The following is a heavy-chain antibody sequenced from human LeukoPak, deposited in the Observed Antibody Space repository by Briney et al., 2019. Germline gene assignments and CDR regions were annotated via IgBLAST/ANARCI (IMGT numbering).Heavy chain of an antibody. J-gene: IGHJ4*02. V-gene: IGHV3-30-3*01. CDR1: GFTVSSNY. CDR3: ARWLTDIVMVTEELDY. CDR2: ISYDGSNK. Sequence: PGGSLRLSCAASGFTVSSNYMSWVRQAPGKGLEWVAVISYDGSNKFYADSVKGRFTISRDNSKNTLYLQMNSLRAEDTAVYYCARWLTDIVMVTEELDYWGQGTLVTVSS. D-gene: IGHD5-18*01.